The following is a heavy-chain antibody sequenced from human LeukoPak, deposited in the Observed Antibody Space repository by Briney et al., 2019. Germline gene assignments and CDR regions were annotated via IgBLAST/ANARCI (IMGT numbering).Heavy chain of an antibody. D-gene: IGHD6-19*01. V-gene: IGHV1-69*05. J-gene: IGHJ4*02. CDR2: IIPIFGAA. CDR3: ARPKHYSSGFDY. Sequence: SVKVSCKASGGTLSSYAISCGRQAPGQGLEWMGRIIPIFGAANNAQKFQGRVTITTDESTSTAYMELSSLRSEDTAVYYCARPKHYSSGFDYWGQGTLVTVSS. CDR1: GGTLSSYA.